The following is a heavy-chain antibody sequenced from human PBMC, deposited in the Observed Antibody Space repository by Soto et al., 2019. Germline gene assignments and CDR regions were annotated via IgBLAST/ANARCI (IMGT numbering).Heavy chain of an antibody. CDR1: GFTFSSYA. CDR2: ISGSGGST. CDR3: AKDGYSYGYWVATLTGWFDP. V-gene: IGHV3-23*01. Sequence: GGSLRLSCAASGFTFSSYAMSWVRQAPGKGLEWVSAISGSGGSTYYADSVKGRFTISRDNSKNTLYLQMNSLRAEDTAVYYCAKDGYSYGYWVATLTGWFDPWGQGTLVTVSS. D-gene: IGHD5-18*01. J-gene: IGHJ5*02.